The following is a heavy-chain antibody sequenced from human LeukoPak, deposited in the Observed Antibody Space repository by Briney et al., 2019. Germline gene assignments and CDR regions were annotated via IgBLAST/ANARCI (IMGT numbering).Heavy chain of an antibody. J-gene: IGHJ2*01. Sequence: GGSLRLSCAASGFIFSNYGMSWVRQAPGKGLEWVANVNEEATETYYGDSVKGRFTISRDNANKELHLQMNSLRAEDTAMYYCAAQVCTDKGDFHFWGGGTLVSVSS. V-gene: IGHV3-7*02. CDR2: VNEEATET. CDR3: AAQVCTDKGDFHF. D-gene: IGHD3-16*01. CDR1: GFIFSNYG.